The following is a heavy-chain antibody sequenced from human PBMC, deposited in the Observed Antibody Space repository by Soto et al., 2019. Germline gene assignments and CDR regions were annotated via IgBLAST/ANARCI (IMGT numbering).Heavy chain of an antibody. CDR1: GYTFTGYY. D-gene: IGHD3-22*01. J-gene: IGHJ5*01. CDR2: IDPNSGGT. CDR3: ARDDYYDSSGYYYRWFDS. Sequence: ASVKVSCKASGYTFTGYYMHWVRQAPGQGLEWMGWIDPNSGGTNYAQKFQGRVTTTRDTSISTAYMELSRLRSDDTAVYYCARDDYYDSSGYYYRWFDSWGQGTLVTVSS. V-gene: IGHV1-2*02.